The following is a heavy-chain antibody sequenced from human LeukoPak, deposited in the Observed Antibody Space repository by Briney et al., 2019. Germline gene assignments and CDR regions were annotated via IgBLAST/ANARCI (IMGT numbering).Heavy chain of an antibody. CDR3: ARGLVGLDY. CDR2: IYTSGST. Sequence: SQTLSLTCTVSGGSIRSGTYYWSWIRQPAGKGLEWLGRIYTSGSTNYNPSLKSRVTISVDTSKNHFSLNLRSVTAADTAVYYCARGLVGLDYWGQGTLVTVSS. CDR1: GGSIRSGTYY. D-gene: IGHD2-21*01. J-gene: IGHJ4*02. V-gene: IGHV4-61*02.